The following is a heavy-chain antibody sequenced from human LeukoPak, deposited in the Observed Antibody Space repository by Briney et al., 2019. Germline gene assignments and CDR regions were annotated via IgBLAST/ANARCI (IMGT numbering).Heavy chain of an antibody. J-gene: IGHJ4*02. CDR3: AKPLTVWFGELLFDY. Sequence: GGSLRLSCAASGFTFSSYAMSWVRRAPGKGLEWVSAISGSGGSTYYADSVKGRFTTSRDNSKNTLYLQMNSLRAEDTAVYYCAKPLTVWFGELLFDYWGQGTLVTVSS. D-gene: IGHD3-10*01. CDR1: GFTFSSYA. V-gene: IGHV3-23*01. CDR2: ISGSGGST.